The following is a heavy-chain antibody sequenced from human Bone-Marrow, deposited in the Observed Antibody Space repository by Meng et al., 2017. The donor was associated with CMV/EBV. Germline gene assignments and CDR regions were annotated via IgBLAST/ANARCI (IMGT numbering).Heavy chain of an antibody. V-gene: IGHV1-69*02. CDR1: GGTFSSYT. J-gene: IGHJ6*02. D-gene: IGHD2-2*01. CDR3: ASTVVVPAATSYYYYYYGMDV. CDR2: IIPILGIA. Sequence: SVKVSCKASGGTFSSYTISWVRQAPGQGLEWMGRIIPILGIANYAQKFQGRVTITADKSTSTAYMELSSLRSEDTAVYYCASTVVVPAATSYYYYYYGMDVWGQGTTVTVS.